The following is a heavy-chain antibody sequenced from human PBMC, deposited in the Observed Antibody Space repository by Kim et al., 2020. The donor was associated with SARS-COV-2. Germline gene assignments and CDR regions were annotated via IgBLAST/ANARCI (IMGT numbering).Heavy chain of an antibody. V-gene: IGHV3-23*01. CDR2: ISGSGGST. J-gene: IGHJ3*02. CDR1: GFTFSSYA. CDR3: AKDKREYYYDSSGYRTGRRPVDAFDI. Sequence: GGSLRLSCAASGFTFSSYAMSWVRQAPGKGLEWVSAISGSGGSTYYADSVKGRFTISRDNSKNTLYLQMNSLRAEDTAVYYCAKDKREYYYDSSGYRTGRRPVDAFDIWGQGTMVTVSS. D-gene: IGHD3-22*01.